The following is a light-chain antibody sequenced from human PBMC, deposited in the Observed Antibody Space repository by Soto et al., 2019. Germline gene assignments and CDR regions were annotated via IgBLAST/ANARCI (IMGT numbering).Light chain of an antibody. CDR1: QRVDSY. CDR3: QQLSQLPT. V-gene: IGKV3-11*01. J-gene: IGKJ4*01. CDR2: DAS. Sequence: EIVLTQSPAILSVSPGERVTLSCWASQRVDSYLAWYQHKPGQAPRLLIYDASNRATGIPARFSGSGSGTHFTLTISSVESDDFAFYYCQQLSQLPTFDGRTKVEFK.